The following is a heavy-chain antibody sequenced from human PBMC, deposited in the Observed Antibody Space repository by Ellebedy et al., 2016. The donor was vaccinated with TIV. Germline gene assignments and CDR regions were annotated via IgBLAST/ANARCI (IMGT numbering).Heavy chain of an antibody. CDR1: GFTFSSYG. CDR2: IWYDGSNK. Sequence: GESLKISXAASGFTFSSYGMHWVRQAPGKGLEWVAVIWYDGSNKYYADSVKGRFTISRDNSKNTLYLQMNSLRAEDTAVYYCARVIAVAGPNYYYYGMDVWGQGTTVTVSS. D-gene: IGHD6-19*01. J-gene: IGHJ6*02. CDR3: ARVIAVAGPNYYYYGMDV. V-gene: IGHV3-33*01.